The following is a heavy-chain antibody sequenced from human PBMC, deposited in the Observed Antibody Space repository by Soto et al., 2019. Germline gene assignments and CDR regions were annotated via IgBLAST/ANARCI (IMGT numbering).Heavy chain of an antibody. J-gene: IGHJ4*02. V-gene: IGHV4-31*03. CDR2: IYYSGST. CDR1: GGSISSGGYY. Sequence: SETLSLTCTVSGGSISSGGYYWSWIRQHPGKGLEWIGYIYYSGSTYYNPSLKSRVTISVDTSKNQFSLKLSSVTAADTAVYYCARVYGSSSLFDYWGQGTLVTVSS. CDR3: ARVYGSSSLFDY. D-gene: IGHD6-6*01.